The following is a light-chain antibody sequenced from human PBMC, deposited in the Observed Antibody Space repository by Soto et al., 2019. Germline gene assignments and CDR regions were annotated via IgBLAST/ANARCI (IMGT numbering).Light chain of an antibody. CDR3: SSYTGGNPSYV. Sequence: QSVLTQPPSASGSPGQSVTISCTGTSSDVGGYDYVSWYQQHPGKAPKLMIYEVTIRASGVSDRFSGSKSGNTASLTVSGLQAEDEADYYCSSYTGGNPSYVFGTGTKVTVL. V-gene: IGLV2-8*01. J-gene: IGLJ1*01. CDR2: EVT. CDR1: SSDVGGYDY.